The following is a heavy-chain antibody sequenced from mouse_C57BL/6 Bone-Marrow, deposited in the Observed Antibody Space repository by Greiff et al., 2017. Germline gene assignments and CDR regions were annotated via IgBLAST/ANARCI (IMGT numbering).Heavy chain of an antibody. CDR1: GFSLTSYG. CDR3: ATQYFDV. V-gene: IGHV2-2*01. Sequence: QVQLKQSGPGLVQPSQSLSITCTVSGFSLTSYGVHWVRQSPGKGLEWLGVIWSGGSTDYNAAFISRLSISKDNSKSQVFFKMNSLQADDTAIYYCATQYFDVWGTGTTVTVSS. J-gene: IGHJ1*03. CDR2: IWSGGST.